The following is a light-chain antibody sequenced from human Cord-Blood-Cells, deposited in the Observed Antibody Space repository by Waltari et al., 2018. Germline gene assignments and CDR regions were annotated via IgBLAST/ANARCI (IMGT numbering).Light chain of an antibody. Sequence: QSALTQPASVSGSPGQSITISCTGASSDVGSYNRVSWYHKHPGKAPKLRIYEGSKRPSGVSNRFSGSKSGNTASLTISGLQAEDEADYYCCSYAGSSTWVFGGGTKLTVL. CDR2: EGS. J-gene: IGLJ3*02. V-gene: IGLV2-23*01. CDR3: CSYAGSSTWV. CDR1: SSDVGSYNR.